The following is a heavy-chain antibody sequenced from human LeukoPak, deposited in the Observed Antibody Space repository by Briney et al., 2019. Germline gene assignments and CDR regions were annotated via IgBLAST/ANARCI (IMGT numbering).Heavy chain of an antibody. V-gene: IGHV1-69*01. CDR2: IIPIFGTA. J-gene: IGHJ6*02. CDR3: ARERPGRYGLDV. Sequence: GASVKVSCKASGGTFSSYDISWVRQAPGQGLEWMGGIIPIFGTANYAQKFQGRVTITADESTSTAYMELSSLRSDDTAMYYCARERPGRYGLDVWGQGTTVIVSS. CDR1: GGTFSSYD. D-gene: IGHD1-26*01.